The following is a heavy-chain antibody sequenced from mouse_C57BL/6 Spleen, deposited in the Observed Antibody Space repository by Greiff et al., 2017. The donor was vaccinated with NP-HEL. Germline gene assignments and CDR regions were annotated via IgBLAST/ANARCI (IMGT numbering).Heavy chain of an antibody. J-gene: IGHJ2*01. CDR3: ATGPYDGGYFDY. Sequence: VQLQQSGAELVKPGASVKMSCKASGYTFTSYWITWVKQRPGQGLEWIGDIYPGSGSTNYNEKFKSKATLTVDTSSSTAYMQLSSLTSEDSAVDDWATGPYDGGYFDYWGQGTTLTVSS. CDR1: GYTFTSYW. CDR2: IYPGSGST. V-gene: IGHV1-55*01. D-gene: IGHD2-3*01.